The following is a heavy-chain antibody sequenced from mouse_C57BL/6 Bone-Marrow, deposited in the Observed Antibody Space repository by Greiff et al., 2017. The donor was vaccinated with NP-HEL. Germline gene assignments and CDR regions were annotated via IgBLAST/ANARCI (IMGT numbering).Heavy chain of an antibody. CDR3: ARGGDGYSFFAY. Sequence: VQLQQPGAELVKPGASVKMSCKASGYTFTSYWISWVKQRPGQGLEWIGDIYPGSGSTNYNEKFKSKATLTVDTSSSTAYMQLSSLTSEDSAVYYCARGGDGYSFFAYWGQGTLVTVSA. CDR1: GYTFTSYW. J-gene: IGHJ3*01. D-gene: IGHD2-3*01. CDR2: IYPGSGST. V-gene: IGHV1-55*01.